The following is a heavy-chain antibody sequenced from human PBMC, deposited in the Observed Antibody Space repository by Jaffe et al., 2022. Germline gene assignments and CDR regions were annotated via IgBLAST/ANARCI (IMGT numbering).Heavy chain of an antibody. D-gene: IGHD3-10*01. CDR2: ISGGGEST. J-gene: IGHJ4*02. CDR3: AKYYYGSGKYYSLDY. CDR1: GFTFSSFA. Sequence: EVQLLESGGGLVQPGGSLRLSCAASGFTFSSFAMSWVRQTAVKGLEWVSSISGGGESTYYADSVKGRFTISRDSSKNTLYLQMNSLRVEDTAIYYCAKYYYGSGKYYSLDYWGQGSLVTVSS. V-gene: IGHV3-23*01.